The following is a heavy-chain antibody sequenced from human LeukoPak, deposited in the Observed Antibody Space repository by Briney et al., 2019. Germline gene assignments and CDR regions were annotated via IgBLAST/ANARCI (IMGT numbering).Heavy chain of an antibody. CDR3: ARHFPPPAGGYYMDV. V-gene: IGHV4-4*09. CDR1: GGSISSYY. Sequence: PSETLSLTCTVSGGSISSYYWSWIRQPPGKGLEWIGYIYTSGSTNYNPSLKSRVTISVDTSKNQFSRKLSSVTAADTAVYYCARHFPPPAGGYYMDVWGKGTTVTVSS. CDR2: IYTSGST. J-gene: IGHJ6*03. D-gene: IGHD4-23*01.